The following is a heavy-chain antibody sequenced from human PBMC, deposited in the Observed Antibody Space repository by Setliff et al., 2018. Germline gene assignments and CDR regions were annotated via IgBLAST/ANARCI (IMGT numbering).Heavy chain of an antibody. CDR3: ARTDGTNLGYFDN. Sequence: PGGSLRLSCAASGFTFSSYRMTWVRQAPGKGLVWVSRINEDGSVRNYADPVMGRFTISRDNAKNTLYLQMNSLRAEDTAVYYCARTDGTNLGYFDNWGQGTLVTVSS. J-gene: IGHJ4*02. CDR1: GFTFSSYR. CDR2: INEDGSVR. V-gene: IGHV3-74*01. D-gene: IGHD2-8*01.